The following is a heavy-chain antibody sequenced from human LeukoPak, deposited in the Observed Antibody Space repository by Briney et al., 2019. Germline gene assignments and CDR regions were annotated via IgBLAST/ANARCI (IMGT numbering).Heavy chain of an antibody. CDR2: INPNSGGT. Sequence: GASVKVSCKASGYTFTGYYMHWVRQAPGQGLEWMGWINPNSGGTNYAQKFQGRVTMTRDTSISTAYMELSRLRSDDTAVYYCARRAVEMATNWSDPWGQGTLVTVSS. CDR3: ARRAVEMATNWSDP. CDR1: GYTFTGYY. V-gene: IGHV1-2*02. D-gene: IGHD5-12*01. J-gene: IGHJ5*02.